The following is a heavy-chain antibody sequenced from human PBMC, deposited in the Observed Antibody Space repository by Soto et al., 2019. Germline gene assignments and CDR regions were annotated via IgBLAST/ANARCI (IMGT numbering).Heavy chain of an antibody. Sequence: PSETLSLTCTVSGGSISSSSYYWGWIRQPPGKGLEWIGKINHSGSTNYNPSLKSRVTISVDTSKNQFSLKLSSVTAADTAVYYCARGGYGVVIDYYYGMDVWGQGTTVTVSS. V-gene: IGHV4-39*07. CDR1: GGSISSSSYY. CDR2: INHSGST. CDR3: ARGGYGVVIDYYYGMDV. J-gene: IGHJ6*02. D-gene: IGHD3-3*01.